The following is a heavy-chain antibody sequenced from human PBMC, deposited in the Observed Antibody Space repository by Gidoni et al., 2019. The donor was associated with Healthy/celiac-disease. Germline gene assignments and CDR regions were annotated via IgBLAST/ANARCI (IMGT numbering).Heavy chain of an antibody. CDR3: ARGLVFAADMDY. Sequence: QVQLVQSGAAVQKPGASVQVSCKASGYTFTSYYMHWVRQAPGQGLEWMGIINPSGGRTSYAQKFQGRVTMTRDTSTSTVYMELSSLRSEDTAVYYCARGLVFAADMDYWGQGTLVTVSS. D-gene: IGHD6-13*01. CDR1: GYTFTSYY. J-gene: IGHJ4*02. CDR2: INPSGGRT. V-gene: IGHV1-46*03.